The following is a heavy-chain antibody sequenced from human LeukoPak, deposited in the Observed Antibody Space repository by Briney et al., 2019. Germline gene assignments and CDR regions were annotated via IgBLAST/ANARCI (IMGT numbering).Heavy chain of an antibody. CDR3: ARTTPDSSGWPG. J-gene: IGHJ4*02. CDR1: GGSFSSYY. Sequence: SETLSLTCAVYGGSFSSYYWSWIRQPPGKGLEWIGEINHSGSTNYNPSLKSRVTISVDTPKNQFSLKLSSVTAADTAVYYCARTTPDSSGWPGWGQGTLVTVSS. V-gene: IGHV4-34*01. D-gene: IGHD6-19*01. CDR2: INHSGST.